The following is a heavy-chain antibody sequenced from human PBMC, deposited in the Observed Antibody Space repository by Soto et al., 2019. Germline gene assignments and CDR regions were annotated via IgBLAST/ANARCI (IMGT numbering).Heavy chain of an antibody. J-gene: IGHJ6*03. CDR1: GFTFSSYA. CDR3: AKDPRSRWYVHYLEV. V-gene: IGHV3-23*01. CDR2: ISGSGGST. D-gene: IGHD6-13*01. Sequence: GGSLRLSCAASGFTFSSYAMTWVRQAPGKGLEWVSAISGSGGSTYYADSVKGRFTISRDNSKNTLYLQMNSLRAEDTAEYYCAKDPRSRWYVHYLEVWGKGTTATASS.